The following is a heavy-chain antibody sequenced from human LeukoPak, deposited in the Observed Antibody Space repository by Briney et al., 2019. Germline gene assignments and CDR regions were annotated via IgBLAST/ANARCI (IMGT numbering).Heavy chain of an antibody. CDR3: ARDGAGEGAFDY. CDR1: GFTFSSYA. J-gene: IGHJ4*02. CDR2: ISSNGGST. V-gene: IGHV3-64*01. D-gene: IGHD1-26*01. Sequence: GGSLRLSCAASGFTFSSYAMHWVRQAPGKGLEYVSAISSNGGSTYYANSVKGRFTISRDNSKNTLYLQMGSLRAEDMAVYYCARDGAGEGAFDYWGQGTLDTVSS.